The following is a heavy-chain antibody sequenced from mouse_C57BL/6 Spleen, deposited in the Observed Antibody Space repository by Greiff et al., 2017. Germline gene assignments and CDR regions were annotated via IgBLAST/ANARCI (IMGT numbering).Heavy chain of an antibody. Sequence: DVKLVESGGGLVQPGESLKLSCESYEYEFPSHDMSWVRKTPEKRLELVAAINSDGGSTYYPDTMERRFIIARDNTKKTLYLQMSSLRSEDTALYYSARRGNYDWDFDVWGTGTTVTVSS. J-gene: IGHJ1*03. CDR1: EYEFPSHD. CDR2: INSDGGST. D-gene: IGHD2-1*01. CDR3: ARRGNYDWDFDV. V-gene: IGHV5-2*01.